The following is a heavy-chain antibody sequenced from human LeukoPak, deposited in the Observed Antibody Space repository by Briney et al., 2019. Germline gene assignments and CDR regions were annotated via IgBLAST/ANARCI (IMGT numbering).Heavy chain of an antibody. CDR1: GLTFSSYA. J-gene: IGHJ3*02. CDR3: TRTWGGFDI. V-gene: IGHV3-74*01. D-gene: IGHD3-16*01. CDR2: INGDGSRT. Sequence: GGSLRLSCAASGLTFSSYAMSWIRQAPGKGLVWVSRINGDGSRTSYADSVKGRFTISRDNAKNTLYLQMNSLRAEDTAVYYCTRTWGGFDIWGQGTMVTVSS.